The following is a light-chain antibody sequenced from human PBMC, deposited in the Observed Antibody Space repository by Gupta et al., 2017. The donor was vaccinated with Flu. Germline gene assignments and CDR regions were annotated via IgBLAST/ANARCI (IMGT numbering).Light chain of an antibody. Sequence: SSVSASVGDRVTITCRASQDISRWLAWYKQKPGKAPKLLSSAASSLQSGVPSRFSGSGSGTDFTLTISSLQHEDFATYFCQQASSFPSITFGQGTRLDIK. J-gene: IGKJ5*01. CDR1: QDISRW. V-gene: IGKV1-12*02. CDR2: AAS. CDR3: QQASSFPSIT.